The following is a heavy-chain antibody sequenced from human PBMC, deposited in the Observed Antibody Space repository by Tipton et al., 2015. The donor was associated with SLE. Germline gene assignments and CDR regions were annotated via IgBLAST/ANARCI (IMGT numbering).Heavy chain of an antibody. CDR3: AGGRYVSGIGV. CDR1: GFIISSYL. J-gene: IGHJ4*02. D-gene: IGHD6-19*01. V-gene: IGHV3-7*01. CDR2: IKRDGSET. Sequence: SLRLSCAASGFIISSYLMTWVRQAPGRGLEWVANIKRDGSETYYVDSVKGRFTVSRDNAKNSMYLQMNNLRAEDTAVYYCAGGRYVSGIGVWGQGTLVTVSS.